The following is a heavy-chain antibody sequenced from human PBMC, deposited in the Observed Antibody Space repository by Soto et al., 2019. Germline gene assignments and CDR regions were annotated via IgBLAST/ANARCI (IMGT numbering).Heavy chain of an antibody. V-gene: IGHV1-69*12. D-gene: IGHD6-13*01. CDR3: ARDNNQGVLAAAGTQGDV. Sequence: QVQLVQSGAEVKKPGSSVKVSCKASGGTFSSYAISWVRQAPGQGLEWMGGIIPIFGTANYAQKFQGRVTITADEATITASLELSSLRPEDMAVYYCARDNNQGVLAAAGTQGDVWGKGTLVTVSS. CDR1: GGTFSSYA. CDR2: IIPIFGTA. J-gene: IGHJ4*02.